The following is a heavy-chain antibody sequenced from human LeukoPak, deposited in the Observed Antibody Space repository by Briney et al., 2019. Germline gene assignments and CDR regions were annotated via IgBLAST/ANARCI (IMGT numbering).Heavy chain of an antibody. D-gene: IGHD3-3*01. CDR1: GFTFSYYA. J-gene: IGHJ4*02. V-gene: IGHV3-23*01. Sequence: GGSLRLSCAGSGFTFSYYAMAWVRQTPGKGLEWLAAITGSGDRAKYADSVRGRLTVSRDNSKNTLYLQMNSLRAEDTAVYYCAKDYGGITIFGVVTDFDYWGQGTLVTVSS. CDR2: ITGSGDRA. CDR3: AKDYGGITIFGVVTDFDY.